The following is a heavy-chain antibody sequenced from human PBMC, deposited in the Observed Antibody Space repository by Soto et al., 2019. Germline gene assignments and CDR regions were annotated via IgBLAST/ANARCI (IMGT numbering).Heavy chain of an antibody. J-gene: IGHJ6*02. D-gene: IGHD3-3*01. CDR3: AKDLWSGYGYGMDV. CDR1: GFTFSSFE. Sequence: GGSLRLSCAASGFTFSSFEMNWVRQAPDKGLEWASYISSSGSTKYYADSVKGRFTISRDNSKNTLYLQMNSLRAEDTAVYYCAKDLWSGYGYGMDVWGRGTTVTVSS. CDR2: ISSSGSTK. V-gene: IGHV3-23*01.